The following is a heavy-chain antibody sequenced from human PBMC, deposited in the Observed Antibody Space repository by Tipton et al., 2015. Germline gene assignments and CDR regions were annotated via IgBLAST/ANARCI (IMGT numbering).Heavy chain of an antibody. V-gene: IGHV4-61*03. J-gene: IGHJ4*02. CDR2: THYTGNT. Sequence: TLSLTCTVSGGSISSSSYYWGWIRQPPGKGLEWIGHTHYTGNTNYNASLKSRVTMSLDTSENRFSLRLTSVTAADTAVYYCARARGRHGGLFDSWGQGILVTVSS. CDR3: ARARGRHGGLFDS. CDR1: GGSISSSSYY. D-gene: IGHD4-23*01.